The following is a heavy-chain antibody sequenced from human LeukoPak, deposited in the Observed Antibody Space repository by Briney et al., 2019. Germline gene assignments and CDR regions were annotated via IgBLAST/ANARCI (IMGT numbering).Heavy chain of an antibody. CDR3: ATDGYGGLTQFAY. Sequence: SVKVSCKASGGTFISYAISWVRQAPGQGLEWMGGIIPIFGTANYAQKFQGRVTITADESTSTAYMELSSLRSEDTAVYYCATDGYGGLTQFAYGGQGTLVTVPS. D-gene: IGHD1-26*01. CDR1: GGTFISYA. J-gene: IGHJ4*02. CDR2: IIPIFGTA. V-gene: IGHV1-69*13.